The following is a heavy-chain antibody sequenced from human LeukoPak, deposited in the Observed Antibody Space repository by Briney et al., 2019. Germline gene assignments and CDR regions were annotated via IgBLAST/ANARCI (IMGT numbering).Heavy chain of an antibody. V-gene: IGHV1-18*01. J-gene: IGHJ3*02. CDR2: ISAYNGNT. Sequence: ASVKVSCKASGYTFTSYGISWVRQAPGQGLEWMGWISAYNGNTNYAQKLQGRVTMTTDTSTSTAYMELRSLRSDDTAVYYCARAFRIPPYNWDGNPRNDAFDIWGQGTMVTVSS. D-gene: IGHD1-1*01. CDR3: ARAFRIPPYNWDGNPRNDAFDI. CDR1: GYTFTSYG.